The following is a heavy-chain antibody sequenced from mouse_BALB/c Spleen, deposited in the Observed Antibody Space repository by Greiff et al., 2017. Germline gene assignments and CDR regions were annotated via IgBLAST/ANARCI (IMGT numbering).Heavy chain of an antibody. CDR2: INPSTGYT. V-gene: IGHV1-7*01. Sequence: VQLMESGAELAKPGASVKMSCKASGYTFTSYWMHWVKQRPGQGLEWIGYINPSTGYTEYNQKFKDKTTLTADKSSSTAYMQLSSLTSEDSAVYYCARGELWYPYAMDYWGQGTSVTVSA. CDR1: GYTFTSYW. J-gene: IGHJ4*01. CDR3: ARGELWYPYAMDY. D-gene: IGHD2-1*01.